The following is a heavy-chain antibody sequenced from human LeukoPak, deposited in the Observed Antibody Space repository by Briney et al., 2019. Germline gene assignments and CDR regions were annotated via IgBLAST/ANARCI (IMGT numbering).Heavy chain of an antibody. V-gene: IGHV3-30*03. Sequence: GGSLRLSCEASGFVFSRYGMHWVRQSPAKGLEWLASVSYNGRYYYYKEFFKGRVTISRDNAKKSLYLQMNSLRAEDTAVYYCAPPPIAATGNWGQGTLVTVSS. J-gene: IGHJ4*02. CDR1: GFVFSRYG. CDR2: VSYNGRYY. CDR3: APPPIAATGN. D-gene: IGHD6-13*01.